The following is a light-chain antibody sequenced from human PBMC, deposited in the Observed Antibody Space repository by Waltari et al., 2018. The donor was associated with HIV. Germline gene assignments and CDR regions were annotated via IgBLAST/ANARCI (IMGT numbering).Light chain of an antibody. CDR2: DDI. CDR3: QVWDSSSDLWV. CDR1: KIGRKS. J-gene: IGLJ3*02. V-gene: IGLV3-21*02. Sequence: SSVLTQPPSVSVAPGQTARITCGGKKIGRKSVHWYQQNPGQAPVLVVYDDIARPSGIPERVSGSNSGDTATLTISRVDAGDEADYCCQVWDSSSDLWVFGGGTKLTVL.